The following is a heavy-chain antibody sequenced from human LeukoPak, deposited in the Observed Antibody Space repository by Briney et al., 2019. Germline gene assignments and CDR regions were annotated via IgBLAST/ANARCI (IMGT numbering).Heavy chain of an antibody. J-gene: IGHJ5*02. D-gene: IGHD6-6*01. CDR3: ARGSSNIAARNNWFDP. CDR2: ISTSSSYI. V-gene: IGHV3-21*01. Sequence: GGSLRLSCAASGFTFSRNSMNWVRQAPGKGLEWVSSISTSSSYINYADSVKGRFTISRDNAKNSLYLQMNSLRAEDTAAYYCARGSSNIAARNNWFDPWGQGTLVTVSS. CDR1: GFTFSRNS.